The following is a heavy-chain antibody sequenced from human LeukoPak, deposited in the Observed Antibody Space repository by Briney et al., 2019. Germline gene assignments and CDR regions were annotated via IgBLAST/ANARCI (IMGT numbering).Heavy chain of an antibody. CDR2: ITGSDDHT. V-gene: IGHV3-23*01. D-gene: IGHD1-7*01. CDR1: GFTFSSYA. J-gene: IGHJ6*03. CDR3: AKGTGTTFRFRTYSYFYHMDV. Sequence: GGSLILSCASPGFTFSSYAMNSVRQAPGRGLELVSSITGSDDHTSYADSVKGRFTIHIDNSKNTLYLQMNSLRAEDTAVYYCAKGTGTTFRFRTYSYFYHMDVWGKGTTVTVSS.